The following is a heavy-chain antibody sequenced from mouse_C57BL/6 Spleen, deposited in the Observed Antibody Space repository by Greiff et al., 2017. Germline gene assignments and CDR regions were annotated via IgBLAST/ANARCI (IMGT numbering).Heavy chain of an antibody. J-gene: IGHJ2*01. V-gene: IGHV5-9-1*02. D-gene: IGHD2-2*01. CDR2: ISSGGDYI. CDR3: TREGGYGRPFDY. Sequence: EVMLVESGEGLVKPGGSLKLSCAASGFTFSSYAMSWVRQTPEKRLEWVAYISSGGDYIYYADTVKGRFTISRDNARNTLYLQMSSLKSEDTAMYYCTREGGYGRPFDYWGQGTTLTVSS. CDR1: GFTFSSYA.